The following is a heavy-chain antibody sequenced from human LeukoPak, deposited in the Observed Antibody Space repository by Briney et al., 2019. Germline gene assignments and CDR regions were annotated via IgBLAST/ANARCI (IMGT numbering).Heavy chain of an antibody. CDR3: AKDASSGSSWYYFDY. D-gene: IGHD6-13*01. CDR1: GFTFDDYA. V-gene: IGHV3-9*01. Sequence: GGSQRLSCAASGFTFDDYAMHWVRQAPVKGLEWVSGISWNSGSIGYADSVKGRFTISRDNAKNSLYLQMNSLRAEDTALYYCAKDASSGSSWYYFDYWGQGTLVTVSS. CDR2: ISWNSGSI. J-gene: IGHJ4*02.